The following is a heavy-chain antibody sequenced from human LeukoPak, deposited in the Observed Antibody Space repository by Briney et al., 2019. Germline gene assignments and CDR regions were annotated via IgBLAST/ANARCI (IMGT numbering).Heavy chain of an antibody. V-gene: IGHV3-33*01. CDR2: IWYDGSNK. Sequence: GRSLRLSCAASGFTFSSYGMQWVRQAPGKGLDWVAGIWYDGSNKNYADSVKGRFTISRDNSKNTLFLQMNSLRAEDTAVYYCGRVYCGGNCYSPPLPDYWGQGTLVTVSA. CDR1: GFTFSSYG. J-gene: IGHJ4*02. D-gene: IGHD2-21*02. CDR3: GRVYCGGNCYSPPLPDY.